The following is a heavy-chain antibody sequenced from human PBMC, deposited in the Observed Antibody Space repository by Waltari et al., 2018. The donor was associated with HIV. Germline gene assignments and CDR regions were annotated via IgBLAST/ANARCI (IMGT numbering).Heavy chain of an antibody. Sequence: QVQLQESGPGLLKHSDTLSLSCSVSGYSIKSGSYWAWIRQPPGKGLEWIGSIFHVGSTYYNPSLESRVTMSVDTSKNQFSLNLRSVTAADTAVYFCARDAYYDRSGYHHWGQGTLVTVSS. J-gene: IGHJ5*02. D-gene: IGHD3-22*01. V-gene: IGHV4-38-2*02. CDR1: GYSIKSGSY. CDR2: IFHVGST. CDR3: ARDAYYDRSGYHH.